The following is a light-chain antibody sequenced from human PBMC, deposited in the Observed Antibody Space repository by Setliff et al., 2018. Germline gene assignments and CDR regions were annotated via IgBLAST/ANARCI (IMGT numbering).Light chain of an antibody. CDR3: LSYTSDTTHAV. V-gene: IGLV2-14*01. Sequence: QSALTQPAAVSGSPGQSIAISCTGTSRDVGGYNFVSWYQQHPDKAPKLLIYDVTVRPSGVSDRFSGSKSGNTASLAISGLQAEDEVDYYCLSYTSDTTHAVFGGGTKVTVL. J-gene: IGLJ2*01. CDR1: SRDVGGYNF. CDR2: DVT.